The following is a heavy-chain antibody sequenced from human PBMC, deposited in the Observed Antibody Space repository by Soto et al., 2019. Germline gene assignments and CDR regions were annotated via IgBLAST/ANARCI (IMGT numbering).Heavy chain of an antibody. J-gene: IGHJ4*02. CDR1: GYTFNTYY. CDR2: IHPSGGGT. CDR3: ARGGHIAVATASFDD. Sequence: QVQLVQSGAEVKKPGASVKVSCKPSGYTFNTYYLHWVRQAPGQALEWMGVIHPSGGGTTYAQKFLGRVTVTRDTTTSTVFMELSSLRSDDTAVYYCARGGHIAVATASFDDWGQGTLVTVSS. V-gene: IGHV1-46*02. D-gene: IGHD2-21*02.